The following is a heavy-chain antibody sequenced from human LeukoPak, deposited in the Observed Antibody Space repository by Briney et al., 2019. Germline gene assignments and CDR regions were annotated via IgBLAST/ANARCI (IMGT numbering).Heavy chain of an antibody. V-gene: IGHV4-59*01. CDR2: IYYSGST. CDR3: ARMGPPLRGVRYYYYMDV. CDR1: GGSISSYY. J-gene: IGHJ6*03. D-gene: IGHD3-10*01. Sequence: SETLSLTCTVSGGSISSYYWGWIRQPPGKGLEWIGYIYYSGSTNYNPSLKSRVTISVDTSKNQFSLKLTSVTAADTAVYYCARMGPPLRGVRYYYYMDVWGKGTTVTVSS.